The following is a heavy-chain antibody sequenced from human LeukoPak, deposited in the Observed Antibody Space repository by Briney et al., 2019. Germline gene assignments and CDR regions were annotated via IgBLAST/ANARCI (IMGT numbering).Heavy chain of an antibody. CDR1: GGSISSTIYY. D-gene: IGHD3-10*01. J-gene: IGHJ5*02. V-gene: IGHV4-39*01. Sequence: SETLSLTCTVSGGSISSTIYYWSWIRQPPGQGLEWIGSIFYRGTTCYNPSLKSRLTLSVDTSRNLFSLKLASVTAADTAVYYCATLYGSGSSSWFDPWGRGTLVTVSS. CDR2: IFYRGTT. CDR3: ATLYGSGSSSWFDP.